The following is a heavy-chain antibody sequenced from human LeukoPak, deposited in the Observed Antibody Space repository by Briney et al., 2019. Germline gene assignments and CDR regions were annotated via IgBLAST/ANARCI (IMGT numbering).Heavy chain of an antibody. Sequence: GGSLRLSCAASGFTFDDYTMHWVRQAPGKGLEWVSLISWDGGSTYYADSVKGRFTISRDNSKNSLYLQMNSLRTEDTALYYCAKDIEGSHSGYDLGLDYWGQGTLVTVSS. CDR3: AKDIEGSHSGYDLGLDY. D-gene: IGHD5-12*01. CDR2: ISWDGGST. V-gene: IGHV3-43*01. J-gene: IGHJ4*02. CDR1: GFTFDDYT.